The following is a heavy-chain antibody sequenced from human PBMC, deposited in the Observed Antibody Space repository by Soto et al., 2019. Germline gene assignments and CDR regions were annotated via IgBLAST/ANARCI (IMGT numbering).Heavy chain of an antibody. J-gene: IGHJ5*02. CDR1: GGIFSSYA. CDR2: IIPIFGTA. V-gene: IGHV1-69*12. D-gene: IGHD6-6*01. Sequence: QVQLVQSGAEVKKPGSSVKVSCKASGGIFSSYAISWVRQAPGQGLEWMGGIIPIFGTANYAQKFQGRVTITADESTSTAYMELSSLRSEDTAVYYCARSSSSSGTWYNWFDPWGQGTLVTVSS. CDR3: ARSSSSSGTWYNWFDP.